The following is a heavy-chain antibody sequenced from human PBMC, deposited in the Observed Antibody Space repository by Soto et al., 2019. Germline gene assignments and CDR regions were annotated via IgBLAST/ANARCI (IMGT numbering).Heavy chain of an antibody. V-gene: IGHV1-69*13. CDR1: GGTFYTYT. Sequence: SVKVSCKASGGTFYTYTFSWVRQAPGQGLEWMGSITPIYPTTNYAERFQGRLTITADGSTHTAYMDLTSLTSEDTAVYYCAKDRASSWEGPSWGQGTLVTVSS. J-gene: IGHJ4*02. CDR2: ITPIYPTT. CDR3: AKDRASSWEGPS. D-gene: IGHD6-13*01.